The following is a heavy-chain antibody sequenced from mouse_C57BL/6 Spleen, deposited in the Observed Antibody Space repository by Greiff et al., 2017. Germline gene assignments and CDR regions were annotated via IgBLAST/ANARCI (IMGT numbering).Heavy chain of an antibody. CDR3: TRGGLYYGNYVPFAY. D-gene: IGHD2-1*01. CDR2: IDPETGGT. V-gene: IGHV1-15*01. J-gene: IGHJ3*01. CDR1: GYTFTDYE. Sequence: QVQLQQSGAELVRPGASVTLSCKASGYTFTDYEMHWVKQTPVHGLEWIGAIDPETGGTAYNQKFKGKAILTADKSSSTAYMELRSLTSEDSAVYYCTRGGLYYGNYVPFAYWGQGTLVTVSA.